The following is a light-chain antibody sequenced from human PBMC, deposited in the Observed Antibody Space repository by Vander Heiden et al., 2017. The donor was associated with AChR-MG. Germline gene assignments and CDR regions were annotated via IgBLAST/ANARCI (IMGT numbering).Light chain of an antibody. V-gene: IGLV2-14*03. CDR1: SSDVGGYNY. CDR2: DVS. Sequence: QSALTPPASVSGSPGPSITISCPGTSSDVGGYNYVSWYQQHPGKAPKLMIYDVSNRPSGVSNRFSGSKSGNTASLTISGLQAEDEADYYCSSYTSSSTRVFGGGTKLTVL. J-gene: IGLJ3*02. CDR3: SSYTSSSTRV.